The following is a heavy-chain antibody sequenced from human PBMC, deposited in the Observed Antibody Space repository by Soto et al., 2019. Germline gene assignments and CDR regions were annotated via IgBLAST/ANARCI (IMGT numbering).Heavy chain of an antibody. V-gene: IGHV3-23*03. J-gene: IGHJ4*02. Sequence: GGSLRLSCSASGFTIKSYTMGWVRLAPGKALEWVASVFSVGVSTDYADSVTGRFNVFRDDSSNILYLQMNSLRGDDTAIYYCVIDRLPDGIWTFDYWGRGTLVTVSS. D-gene: IGHD2-15*01. CDR2: VFSVGVST. CDR1: GFTIKSYT. CDR3: VIDRLPDGIWTFDY.